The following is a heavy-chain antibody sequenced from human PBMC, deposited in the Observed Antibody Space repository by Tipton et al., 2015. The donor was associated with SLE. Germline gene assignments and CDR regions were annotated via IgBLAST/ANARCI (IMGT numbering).Heavy chain of an antibody. V-gene: IGHV4-59*01. Sequence: LRLSCTVSGGSISNYYWTWIRQPPGKGLEWIGYIYYSGSTTNYNPSLKSRLTMSVDTSKNQFSLKLSSVTAADTAVYYCARDRKYFDDWGQGFLVTVSS. J-gene: IGHJ4*02. CDR3: ARDRKYFDD. D-gene: IGHD6-6*01. CDR2: IYYSGST. CDR1: GGSISNYY.